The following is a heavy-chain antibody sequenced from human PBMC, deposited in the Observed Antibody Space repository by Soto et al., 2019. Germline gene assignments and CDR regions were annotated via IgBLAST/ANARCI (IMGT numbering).Heavy chain of an antibody. D-gene: IGHD2-15*01. CDR1: GFTVSSNY. Sequence: GGSLRLSCAASGFTVSSNYMSWVRQAPGKGLEWVSVIYSGGSTYYADSVKGRFTISRDNSKNTLYLQMNSLRAEDTAVYYCARDLGYCSGGSCHGAFYIWGRGTTVTVS. CDR3: ARDLGYCSGGSCHGAFYI. J-gene: IGHJ3*02. CDR2: IYSGGST. V-gene: IGHV3-66*01.